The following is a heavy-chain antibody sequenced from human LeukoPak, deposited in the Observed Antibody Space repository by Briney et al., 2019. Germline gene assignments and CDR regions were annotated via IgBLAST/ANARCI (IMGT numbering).Heavy chain of an antibody. CDR3: ARDRPYTNYGSNGMDV. J-gene: IGHJ6*02. CDR2: INRNTGDK. Sequence: GGSLRLSCVASGFTVDDYGMSWVRQAPGKGLEWVSGINRNTGDKRYADSVKGRFTISRDNGKNSLYLQMNSLRAEDTALYHCARDRPYTNYGSNGMDVWGQGTTVTVSS. V-gene: IGHV3-20*01. D-gene: IGHD4-11*01. CDR1: GFTVDDYG.